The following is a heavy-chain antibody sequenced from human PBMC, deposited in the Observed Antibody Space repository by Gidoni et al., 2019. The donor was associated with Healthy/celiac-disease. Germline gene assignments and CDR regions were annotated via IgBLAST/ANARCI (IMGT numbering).Heavy chain of an antibody. CDR2: MNSDGSST. J-gene: IGHJ5*02. Sequence: EVQLVESGGGLVQPGGSLRLSCAASGSTFSSYWMHWVRQAPGKGLVWVSSMNSDGSSTSYAEYVKDRFTISRENAKNTLYLKMNSLRAEDTAVYYCARDMPDGGFWFDPWGQGTLVTVSS. D-gene: IGHD4-17*01. CDR1: GSTFSSYW. CDR3: ARDMPDGGFWFDP. V-gene: IGHV3-74*01.